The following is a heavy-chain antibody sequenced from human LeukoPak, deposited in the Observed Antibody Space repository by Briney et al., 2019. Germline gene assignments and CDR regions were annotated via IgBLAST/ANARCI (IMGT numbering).Heavy chain of an antibody. Sequence: SVKVSCKASGGTFSSYAISWVRQAPGQGLEWMGRIIPILGIANYAQKFQGRVTITADKSTSTAYMELSSLRSEDTAVYYCARDAVAGAEDYWGQGTLVTVSS. J-gene: IGHJ4*02. CDR1: GGTFSSYA. CDR2: IIPILGIA. D-gene: IGHD6-19*01. V-gene: IGHV1-69*04. CDR3: ARDAVAGAEDY.